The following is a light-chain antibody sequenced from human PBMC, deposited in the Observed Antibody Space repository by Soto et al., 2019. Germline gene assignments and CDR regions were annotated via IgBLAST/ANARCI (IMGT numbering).Light chain of an antibody. V-gene: IGKV3-15*01. J-gene: IGKJ4*01. CDR3: QQYKNLPPLT. Sequence: EIVMTQSAATLSVSPGERATLSCRASQSVSYNLAWYQQKPGQGPRLLIYGAFTRATGIPARFSGSGSGTEFTLTISSLQSEDFAVYYCQQYKNLPPLTFGVGTKVEIK. CDR2: GAF. CDR1: QSVSYN.